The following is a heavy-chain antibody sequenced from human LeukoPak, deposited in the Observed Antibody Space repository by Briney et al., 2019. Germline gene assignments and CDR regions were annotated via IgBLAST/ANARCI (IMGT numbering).Heavy chain of an antibody. CDR2: IYYSRST. D-gene: IGHD5-24*01. Sequence: PSETLSLTCTVSGGSMSNHYWSWIRQSPGKGLEWIGYIYYSRSTNYNPSLKSRVTISVDTSKNQFSLKLSSVTAADTAVYYCARRARRDGYTWGDYYYYYGMDVWGQGTTVTVSS. J-gene: IGHJ6*02. CDR3: ARRARRDGYTWGDYYYYYGMDV. CDR1: GGSMSNHY. V-gene: IGHV4-59*08.